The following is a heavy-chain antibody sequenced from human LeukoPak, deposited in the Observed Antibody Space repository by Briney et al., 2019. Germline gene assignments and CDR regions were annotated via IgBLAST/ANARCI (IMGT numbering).Heavy chain of an antibody. CDR1: GGSFSGYY. CDR2: INHSGST. D-gene: IGHD2-8*02. CDR3: ARVLWWSSSYFDY. J-gene: IGHJ4*02. V-gene: IGHV4-34*01. Sequence: SETLSLTCAVYGGSFSGYYWSWIRQPPRKGLEWIGEINHSGSTNHNPSLKSRVTISVDTSKNQFSLKLSSVTAADTAVYYCARVLWWSSSYFDYWGQGTLVTVSS.